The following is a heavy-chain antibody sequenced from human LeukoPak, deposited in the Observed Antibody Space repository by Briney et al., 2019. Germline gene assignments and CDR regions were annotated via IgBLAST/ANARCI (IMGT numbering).Heavy chain of an antibody. CDR3: AITMPSRDKWFDP. D-gene: IGHD3-10*01. Sequence: ASVKVSCKASGYTFTGYYMHWVRQAPGQGLEWMGWINPNSGGTNYAQKFQGWVTMTRDTSISTAYMELSRLRSDDTAVYYCAITMPSRDKWFDPWGQGTLVTVSS. V-gene: IGHV1-2*04. CDR2: INPNSGGT. J-gene: IGHJ5*02. CDR1: GYTFTGYY.